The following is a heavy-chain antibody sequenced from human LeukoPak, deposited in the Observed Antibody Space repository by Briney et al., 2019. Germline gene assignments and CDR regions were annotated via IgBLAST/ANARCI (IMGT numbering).Heavy chain of an antibody. Sequence: SVKVSCKASGADFNTHIINWVRQAPGQGLEWMGRIIPMRNLANYAHKFQGRVIITADKSRRTAYMELSSLTSDDTAVYYCARGKYCSGGECYSVRTSYDGFDPWGQGTEVSVSS. J-gene: IGHJ5*02. CDR1: GADFNTHI. CDR3: ARGKYCSGGECYSVRTSYDGFDP. CDR2: IIPMRNLA. D-gene: IGHD2-15*01. V-gene: IGHV1-69*02.